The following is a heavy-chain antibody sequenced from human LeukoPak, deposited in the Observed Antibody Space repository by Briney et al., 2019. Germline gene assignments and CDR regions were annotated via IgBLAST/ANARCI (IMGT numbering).Heavy chain of an antibody. CDR1: GFTFSSYG. D-gene: IGHD3-3*01. Sequence: RGCLRLSCAASGFTFSSYGMHWVRQAPGEGLGWVAVIWYDGSNKYYGDSVKGRFTISRDNSKTTLYLQMNSLRVEDTAVYYCARVYDFWSEGYHYYYMDVWGKGTTVTVPS. V-gene: IGHV3-33*01. J-gene: IGHJ6*03. CDR3: ARVYDFWSEGYHYYYMDV. CDR2: IWYDGSNK.